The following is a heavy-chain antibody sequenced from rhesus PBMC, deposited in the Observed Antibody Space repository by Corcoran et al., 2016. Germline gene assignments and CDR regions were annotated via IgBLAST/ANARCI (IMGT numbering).Heavy chain of an antibody. V-gene: IGHV4-169*02. Sequence: QLQLQESGPGLVKPSETLSVTCAVSGGSISSSYWSWIRQAPGKGLEWIGYIYGSGRSTNYNPSLKSRVTLSVDTSKNQLSLTLSSVTAADTAVYYCASWVGANPGFDYWGQGVLVTVSS. CDR3: ASWVGANPGFDY. CDR2: IYGSGRST. CDR1: GGSISSSY. J-gene: IGHJ4*01. D-gene: IGHD1-44*02.